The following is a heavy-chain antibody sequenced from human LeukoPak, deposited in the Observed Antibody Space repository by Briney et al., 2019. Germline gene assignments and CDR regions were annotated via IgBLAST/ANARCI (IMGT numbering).Heavy chain of an antibody. CDR1: GFTFSSYS. Sequence: GVSLRLSCAASGFTFSSYSMNWVRQAPGKGLEWVSYISSSSSTIYYADSVKGRFTISRDNAKNSLYLQMNSLRDEDTAVYYCARDLRQYNAEYFHHWGQGTLVAVSS. CDR3: ARDLRQYNAEYFHH. V-gene: IGHV3-48*02. J-gene: IGHJ1*01. CDR2: ISSSSSTI. D-gene: IGHD1-1*01.